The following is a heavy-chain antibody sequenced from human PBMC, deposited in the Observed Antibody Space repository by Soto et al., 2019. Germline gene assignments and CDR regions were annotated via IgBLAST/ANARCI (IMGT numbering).Heavy chain of an antibody. CDR3: ARGKDYYDASTYTFDY. V-gene: IGHV3-30*14. D-gene: IGHD3-22*01. CDR2: ISYDGTDK. CDR1: GFNFRRYA. Sequence: GGSLRLSCAASGFNFRRYAMHWVRQAPGKGLEWVAVISYDGTDKYYADSVKGRVTFSRNNSKDALYLQMSSLRTEDTAVYYCARGKDYYDASTYTFDYWGQGTLVTVSS. J-gene: IGHJ4*02.